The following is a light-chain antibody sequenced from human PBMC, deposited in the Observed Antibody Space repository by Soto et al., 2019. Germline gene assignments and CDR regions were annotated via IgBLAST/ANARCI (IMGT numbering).Light chain of an antibody. J-gene: IGKJ4*01. CDR2: DVS. Sequence: ENVLTQSPATLSLSPGEGATLSCRASESVGSDLAWYQQKPGQPPRLLIYDVSGRATGVPARFSGSGSGTDFTLTVSSLEPEDFAVYYCQQRDSWPLTVGGGTKGEIK. CDR1: ESVGSD. CDR3: QQRDSWPLT. V-gene: IGKV3-11*01.